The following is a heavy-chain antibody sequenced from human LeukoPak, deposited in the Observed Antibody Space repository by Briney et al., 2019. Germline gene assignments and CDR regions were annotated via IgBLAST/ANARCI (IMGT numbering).Heavy chain of an antibody. V-gene: IGHV3-30*02. CDR2: IRYDGRNK. CDR3: ARAPSPLRYFDWLLPYYYYYMDV. D-gene: IGHD3-9*01. Sequence: GRSLRLSCAASGFTLNKYHIHWVRQAPGKGLEWVAFIRYDGRNKYYADSVKGRFTISRDNSKNTLCLQMNSLRAEDTAVYYCARAPSPLRYFDWLLPYYYYYMDVWGKGTTVTISS. CDR1: GFTLNKYH. J-gene: IGHJ6*03.